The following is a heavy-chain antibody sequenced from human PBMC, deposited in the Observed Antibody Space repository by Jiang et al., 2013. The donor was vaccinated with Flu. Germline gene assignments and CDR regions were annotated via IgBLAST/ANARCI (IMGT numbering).Heavy chain of an antibody. J-gene: IGHJ5*02. CDR1: GGSFSGYY. Sequence: LLKPSETLSLTCAVYGGSFSGYYWSWIRQPPGKGLEWIGEINHSGSTNYNPSLKSRVTISVDTSKNQFSLKLSSVTAADTAVYYCARQKQWLVRWFDPWGQGTLVTVSS. CDR3: ARQKQWLVRWFDP. CDR2: INHSGST. V-gene: IGHV4-34*01. D-gene: IGHD6-19*01.